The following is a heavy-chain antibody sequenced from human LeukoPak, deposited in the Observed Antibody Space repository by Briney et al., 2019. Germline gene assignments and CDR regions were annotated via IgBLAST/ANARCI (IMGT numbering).Heavy chain of an antibody. CDR2: ISSSSSYI. Sequence: GGSLRLSCAASGFTFSSYAMSWVRQAPGKGLEWVSSISSSSSYIYYADSVKGRFTISRDNAKNSLYLQMNSLRAEGTAVYYCARVVGATTPYYFDYWGQGTLVTVSS. D-gene: IGHD1-26*01. CDR1: GFTFSSYA. CDR3: ARVVGATTPYYFDY. V-gene: IGHV3-21*01. J-gene: IGHJ4*02.